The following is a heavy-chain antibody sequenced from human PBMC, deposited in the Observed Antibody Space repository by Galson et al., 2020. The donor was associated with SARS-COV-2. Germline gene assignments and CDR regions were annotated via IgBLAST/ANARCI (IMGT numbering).Heavy chain of an antibody. D-gene: IGHD2-2*01. Sequence: ASVKVSCKASGYTFTSYGISWVRRAPGQGLEWMGWISAYNGNTNYAQKLQGRVTMTTDTSTSTAYMELRSLRSDDTAVYYCARGGGDIVVVPAAIGFDYWGQGTLVTVSS. CDR1: GYTFTSYG. J-gene: IGHJ4*02. CDR3: ARGGGDIVVVPAAIGFDY. CDR2: ISAYNGNT. V-gene: IGHV1-18*04.